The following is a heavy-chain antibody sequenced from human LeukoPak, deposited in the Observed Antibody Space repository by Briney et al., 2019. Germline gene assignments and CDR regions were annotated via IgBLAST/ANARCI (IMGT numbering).Heavy chain of an antibody. CDR1: GYTFTSYY. CDR3: ASSSPHYDFWSGYYLTY. V-gene: IGHV1-46*01. CDR2: INPSGGST. D-gene: IGHD3-3*01. J-gene: IGHJ4*02. Sequence: ASVKVSCKASGYTFTSYYMHWVRQAPGQGLEWMGIINPSGGSTSYAQKFQGRVTMTRDMSTSTVYMELSSLRSEDTAVYYCASSSPHYDFWSGYYLTYWGQGTLVTVSS.